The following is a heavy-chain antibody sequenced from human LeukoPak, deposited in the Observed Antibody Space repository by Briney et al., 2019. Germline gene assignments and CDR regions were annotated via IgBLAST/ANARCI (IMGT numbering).Heavy chain of an antibody. Sequence: SETLSLTCTVSGGSISSYYWSWIRQPPGKGLGWIGYIYHSGSTYYNPSLKSRVTISVDRSKNQFSLKLSSVTAADTAVYYCARAAGSTRRYYMDVWGKGTTVTVSS. D-gene: IGHD2-2*01. V-gene: IGHV4-59*12. J-gene: IGHJ6*03. CDR1: GGSISSYY. CDR3: ARAAGSTRRYYMDV. CDR2: IYHSGST.